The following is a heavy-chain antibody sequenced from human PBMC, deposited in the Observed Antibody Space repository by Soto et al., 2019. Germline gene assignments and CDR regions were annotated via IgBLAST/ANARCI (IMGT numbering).Heavy chain of an antibody. D-gene: IGHD6-19*01. CDR3: ARGSYYSGWV. J-gene: IGHJ4*02. V-gene: IGHV6-1*01. Sequence: PTLSLPCAISWDSVSSTSTAWSWIRPYPSRVLEWRGRTYYRSNWYTDYAVSVKSRITISPHTSKNQFSLQLNSVTPEDTAVYYCARGSYYSGWVWGQGTLVTVSS. CDR2: TYYRSNWYT. CDR1: WDSVSSTSTA.